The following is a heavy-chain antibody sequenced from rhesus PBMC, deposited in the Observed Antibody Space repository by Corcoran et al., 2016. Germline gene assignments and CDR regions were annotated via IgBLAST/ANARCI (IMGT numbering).Heavy chain of an antibody. CDR2: VYGGSGST. V-gene: IGHV4S7*01. Sequence: QVQLQESGPGLGKPSEPLSRTCAVSGGSISESYYWNWIRQTPGRGLEWMGNVYGGSGSTYYNPSLKSRVTISKDTSKNQFSLKLSSVTAADTAVYYCARGGGVWYYGLDSWGQGVVVTVSS. CDR3: ARGGGVWYYGLDS. D-gene: IGHD2-39*02. J-gene: IGHJ6*01. CDR1: GGSISESYY.